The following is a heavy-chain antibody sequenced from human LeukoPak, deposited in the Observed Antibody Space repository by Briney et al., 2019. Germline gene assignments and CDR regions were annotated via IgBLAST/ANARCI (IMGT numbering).Heavy chain of an antibody. CDR3: ATEAWGHLVY. CDR1: GGSISSYY. Sequence: SETLSLTCTVFGGSISSYYWNWIRQSPGKGVEWIAYMFYNVSTNYSPSLKSRVTISVDTSKNHFSLKLNSVTAADTAVYYCATEAWGHLVYWGQGTLVTVSS. V-gene: IGHV4-59*08. D-gene: IGHD3-16*01. CDR2: MFYNVST. J-gene: IGHJ4*02.